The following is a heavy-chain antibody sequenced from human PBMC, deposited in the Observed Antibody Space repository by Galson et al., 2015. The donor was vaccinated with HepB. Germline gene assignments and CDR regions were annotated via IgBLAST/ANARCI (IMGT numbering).Heavy chain of an antibody. CDR3: ARAQMSMMIGYFDY. V-gene: IGHV3-33*01. D-gene: IGHD3-22*01. CDR2: IWYDGSNK. CDR1: GFTFSSYG. J-gene: IGHJ4*02. Sequence: LRLSCAASGFTFSSYGMHWVRQAPGKGLEWVAGIWYDGSNKYYADSVKGRFIISRDNSENTMYLQVNNLRAGDTAMYYCARAQMSMMIGYFDYWGQGILVTVSS.